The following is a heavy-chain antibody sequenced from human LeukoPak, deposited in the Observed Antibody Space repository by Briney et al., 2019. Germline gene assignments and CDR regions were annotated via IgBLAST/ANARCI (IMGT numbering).Heavy chain of an antibody. J-gene: IGHJ4*02. CDR1: GCTISGYN. CDR3: ARRGADWYYFDY. V-gene: IGHV3-21*01. Sequence: GGSLSLSCAASGCTISGYNMDWVRQAPGKGLEWVSSISRSATYLYYPDSLQGRFTVTRDDAKSSLYLRMNSLSAEDTAVYYCARRGADWYYFDYWGERALCSVSS. D-gene: IGHD2-21*01. CDR2: ISRSATYL.